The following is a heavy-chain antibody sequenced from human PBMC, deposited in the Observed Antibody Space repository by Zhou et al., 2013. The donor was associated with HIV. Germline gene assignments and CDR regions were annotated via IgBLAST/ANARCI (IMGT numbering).Heavy chain of an antibody. CDR2: IIPFFGGP. CDR3: ARTHKGRSFDY. Sequence: QVQLVQSGAEVKKPGSSVKVSCRVSGDTFRSSYAFTWVRQAPGQGLEWMGRIIPFFGGPNYAQKFQGRVTITADKSTSIAYLELRSLRSEDTAVYYCARTHKGRSFDYWGQGTLVTVSS. D-gene: IGHD3-10*01. V-gene: IGHV1-69*04. CDR1: GDTFRSSYA. J-gene: IGHJ4*02.